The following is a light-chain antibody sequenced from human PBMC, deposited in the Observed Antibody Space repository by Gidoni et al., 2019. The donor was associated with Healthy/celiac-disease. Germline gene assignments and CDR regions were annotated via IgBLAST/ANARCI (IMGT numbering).Light chain of an antibody. V-gene: IGKV3-11*01. CDR1: QSVSSY. J-gene: IGKJ4*02. CDR2: DAS. Sequence: EIVLTQSPATLSLSPGVRATLSCRASQSVSSYLSWYQQKPGKAPSLLIYDASNRATGIPSRFSGSGSGTAFTLTISSLEPEDFAVYYCQQRSNGPLLTFGGGTKVEIK. CDR3: QQRSNGPLLT.